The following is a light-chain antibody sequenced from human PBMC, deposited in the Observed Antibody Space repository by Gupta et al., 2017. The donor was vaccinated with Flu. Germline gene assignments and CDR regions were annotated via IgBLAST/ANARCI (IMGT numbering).Light chain of an antibody. CDR1: QSLSSS. CDR3: QHRSNWPLFT. J-gene: IGKJ3*01. V-gene: IGKV3-11*01. Sequence: EIVLTQSPATLSLSPGEGATLSCRASQSLSSSLAWYQQKPGQAPRLLIYDASNRAPGIPARFSGSGSGTDFTLTISSLEPEDFAVYYCQHRSNWPLFTFGPGTKVDIK. CDR2: DAS.